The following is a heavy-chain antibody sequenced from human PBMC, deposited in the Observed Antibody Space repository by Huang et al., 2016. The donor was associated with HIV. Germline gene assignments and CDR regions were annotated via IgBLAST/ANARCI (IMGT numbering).Heavy chain of an antibody. CDR1: GVSFANYA. CDR2: ISNDGSSR. D-gene: IGHD5-12*01. CDR3: TREYTVAGAFDL. J-gene: IGHJ3*01. Sequence: QVQLVESGGGVVQPGRSLRLSCAASGVSFANYAMHWVRQAQDKWLEGVTFISNDGSSRYYADSVQVRFTISRDNFKNALYLQMNRLRGDDTAVYYCTREYTVAGAFDLWGQGTMVTVSS. V-gene: IGHV3-30-3*01.